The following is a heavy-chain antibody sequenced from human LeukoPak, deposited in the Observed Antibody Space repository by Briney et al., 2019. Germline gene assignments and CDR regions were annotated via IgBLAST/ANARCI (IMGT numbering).Heavy chain of an antibody. CDR1: GGSFSGYY. Sequence: PSETLSLTCAVYGGSFSGYYWSWIRQPPGKGLEWIGEINHSGSTNYNPSLKSRVTISVDTSKNQFSLKLSSVTAADTAVYYCARGLYRYCSSTSCLKPFDYWGQGTLVTVSS. J-gene: IGHJ4*02. V-gene: IGHV4-34*01. CDR2: INHSGST. CDR3: ARGLYRYCSSTSCLKPFDY. D-gene: IGHD2-2*01.